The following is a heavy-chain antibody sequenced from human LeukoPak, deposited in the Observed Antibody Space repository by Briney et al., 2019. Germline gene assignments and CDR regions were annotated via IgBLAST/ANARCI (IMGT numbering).Heavy chain of an antibody. CDR2: ISYSGST. V-gene: IGHV4-59*08. CDR1: GXSISSHY. J-gene: IGHJ4*02. D-gene: IGHD7-27*01. Sequence: SETLSLTCTVSGXSISSHYRSWIRQPPGKGLEWIEYISYSGSTKYNPSLKSRVSISVDTSKKQFSLKLSSVTAADTAVYYCARQETGDPEFDYWGQGTLVTVSS. CDR3: ARQETGDPEFDY.